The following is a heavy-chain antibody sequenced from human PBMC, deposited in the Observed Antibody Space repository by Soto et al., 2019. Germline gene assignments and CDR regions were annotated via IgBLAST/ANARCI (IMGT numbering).Heavy chain of an antibody. D-gene: IGHD2-15*01. Sequence: EVQLLESGGGLVQPGGSLRLCCAASGFPFSSRAMSWVRQAPGKGLEWVSAISGSGTITYYADSVKGRFTISRDTSKNTLCLQMNSLRADDTAVYYCAEWARYCSGADCRAWGQGTLVTVSS. CDR2: ISGSGTIT. CDR1: GFPFSSRA. J-gene: IGHJ5*02. CDR3: AEWARYCSGADCRA. V-gene: IGHV3-23*01.